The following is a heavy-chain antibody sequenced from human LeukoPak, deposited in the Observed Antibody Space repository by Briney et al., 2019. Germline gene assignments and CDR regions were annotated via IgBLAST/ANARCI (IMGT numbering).Heavy chain of an antibody. CDR2: ISSSSSYI. CDR3: AKELLWFGEFLLDY. Sequence: GGSLRLSCAASGFTFSSYNMNWVRQAPGKGLEWVSSISSSSSYIYYADSVKGRFTISRDNSKNTLYLQMNSLRAEDTAVYYCAKELLWFGEFLLDYWGQGTLVIVSS. V-gene: IGHV3-21*04. J-gene: IGHJ4*02. D-gene: IGHD3-10*01. CDR1: GFTFSSYN.